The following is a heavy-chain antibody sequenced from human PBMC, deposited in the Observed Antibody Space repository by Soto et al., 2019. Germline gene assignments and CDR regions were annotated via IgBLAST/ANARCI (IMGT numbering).Heavy chain of an antibody. CDR2: IDPGDSET. CDR1: GYIFTNYG. Sequence: AALKISCKACGYIFTNYGINWVRQMPGKGLEWVGRIDPGDSETTYSPSLQGHVTISTDNSISTAFLQWSSLKASDTAIYYCARPIYAGNRHFDYWGQGTLVTVSS. J-gene: IGHJ4*02. D-gene: IGHD6-13*01. CDR3: ARPIYAGNRHFDY. V-gene: IGHV5-10-1*01.